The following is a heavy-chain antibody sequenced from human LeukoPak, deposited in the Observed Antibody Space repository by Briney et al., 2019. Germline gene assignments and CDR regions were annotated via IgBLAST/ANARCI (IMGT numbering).Heavy chain of an antibody. V-gene: IGHV4-59*01. CDR2: IHYTGST. CDR3: ARGGYYGSGNDFRFDP. J-gene: IGHJ5*02. D-gene: IGHD3-10*01. CDR1: GGSISSYY. Sequence: SETLSLTCTVSGGSISSYYWSWIRQSPGKGLECIGYIHYTGSTNYNPSLKSRVTISVETSKNQFSLKLKSVTAADAAVYYCARGGYYGSGNDFRFDPWGQGTLVTVSS.